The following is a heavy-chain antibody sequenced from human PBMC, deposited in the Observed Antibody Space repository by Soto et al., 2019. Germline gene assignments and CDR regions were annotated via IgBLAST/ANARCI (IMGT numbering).Heavy chain of an antibody. CDR2: IYYSGST. CDR1: GGSISSSSYY. CDR3: AVGIGASLYGGDYFDY. J-gene: IGHJ4*02. D-gene: IGHD1-26*01. Sequence: SETLSLTCTVSGGSISSSSYYWGWIRQPPGKGLEWIGSIYYSGSTYYNPSLKSRVTISVDTSKNQFSLKLSSVTAADTAVYYCAVGIGASLYGGDYFDYWGQGTLVTVSS. V-gene: IGHV4-39*01.